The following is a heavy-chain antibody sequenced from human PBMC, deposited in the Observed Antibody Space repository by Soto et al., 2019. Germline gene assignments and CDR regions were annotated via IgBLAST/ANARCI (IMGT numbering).Heavy chain of an antibody. J-gene: IGHJ5*02. Sequence: PGGSLRLSCAASGVIFSSDWMHWVRQAPGKGLVWVSRINSDGSFTNYADSVEGRFTISRDNAKKTLYLQMNNLRAEDTAVYYCARLKDYGGPGIGFDPWGQGTLVTVSS. CDR3: ARLKDYGGPGIGFDP. D-gene: IGHD4-17*01. V-gene: IGHV3-74*01. CDR1: GVIFSSDW. CDR2: INSDGSFT.